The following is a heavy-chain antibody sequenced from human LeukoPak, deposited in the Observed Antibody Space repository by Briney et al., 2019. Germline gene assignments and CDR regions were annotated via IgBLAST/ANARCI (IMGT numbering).Heavy chain of an antibody. D-gene: IGHD4-17*01. V-gene: IGHV3-48*02. CDR1: GFTFSSYS. Sequence: GGSLILSCAASGFTFSSYSMIWVRQAPGKGLEWVSYISSGSSTRCYGDSVKGRFTISRGNAKNSLYLQMNSLRDEDTAVYYCARGDDDYVRYFDYWGQGTLVAVSS. CDR2: ISSGSSTR. J-gene: IGHJ4*02. CDR3: ARGDDDYVRYFDY.